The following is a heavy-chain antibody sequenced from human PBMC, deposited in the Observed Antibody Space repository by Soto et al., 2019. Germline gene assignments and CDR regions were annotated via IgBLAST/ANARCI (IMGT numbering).Heavy chain of an antibody. CDR2: ISNDERNI. CDR1: GLTLSHYW. Sequence: EVLLVESGGGLVQPGGSMSLACQAPGLTLSHYWMHGFAQVPGKGLVWVAEISNDERNIRTSYADSVKGRFTVSRDDAKNTLYLQMNSLRGDDTAVYYCASLSAPDDFWGQGAQVTVSS. D-gene: IGHD6-25*01. V-gene: IGHV3-74*01. CDR3: ASLSAPDDF. J-gene: IGHJ4*02.